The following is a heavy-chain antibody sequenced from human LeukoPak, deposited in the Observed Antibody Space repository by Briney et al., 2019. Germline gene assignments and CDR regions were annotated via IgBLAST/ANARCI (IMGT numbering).Heavy chain of an antibody. CDR3: ARDRSGGTSGYYGMDV. CDR1: GYTLTELS. V-gene: IGHV1-69*13. Sequence: GASVKVSCKVSGYTLTELSMHWVRQAPGQGLEWMGGIIPIFGTANYAQKFQGRVTITADESTSTAYMELSSLRSEDTAVYYCARDRSGGTSGYYGMDVWGQGTTVTVSS. CDR2: IIPIFGTA. D-gene: IGHD2-15*01. J-gene: IGHJ6*02.